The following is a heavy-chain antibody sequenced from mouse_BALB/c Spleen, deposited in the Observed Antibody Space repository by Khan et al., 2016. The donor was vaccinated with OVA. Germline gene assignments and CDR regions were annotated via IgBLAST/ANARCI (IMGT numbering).Heavy chain of an antibody. J-gene: IGHJ4*01. CDR1: GFSLTTYG. D-gene: IGHD2-1*01. Sequence: QVQLKESGPGLVAPSQSLSITCTVSGFSLTTYGVTWVRQPPGKGLEWLGVIWGDGNTDYHSALISRLSISKDNSESQVFLKLNSLQTDDTATYXCAKSFYSHYYAMDYWGQGTSVTVSS. CDR2: IWGDGNT. V-gene: IGHV2-3*01. CDR3: AKSFYSHYYAMDY.